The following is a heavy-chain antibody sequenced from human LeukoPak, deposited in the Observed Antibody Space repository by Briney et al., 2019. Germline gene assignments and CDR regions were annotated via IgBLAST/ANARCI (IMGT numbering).Heavy chain of an antibody. CDR1: GYTFTNYY. CDR3: ARAVSRLDDAFDI. D-gene: IGHD1-1*01. Sequence: ASVKVSCKASGYTFTNYYIHWVRQAPGQGLEWMGIINPSGGSTNFAQKFQGRVTMTTDTSTITVYMELSSLRSEDTAVYYCARAVSRLDDAFDIWGQGTMVTVSS. CDR2: INPSGGST. J-gene: IGHJ3*02. V-gene: IGHV1-46*01.